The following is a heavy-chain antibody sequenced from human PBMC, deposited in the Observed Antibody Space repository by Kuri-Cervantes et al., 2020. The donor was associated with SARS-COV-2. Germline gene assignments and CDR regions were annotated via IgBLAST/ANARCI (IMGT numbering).Heavy chain of an antibody. Sequence: GSLRLSCTVSGGFISSSSYYWGWIRQPPGKGLEWIGSIYYSGSTYYNPSLKSRVTISVDTSKNQFSLKLSSVTAADTAVYYWARDKAGSYYYGMDVWGQGTTVTVSS. V-gene: IGHV4-39*02. CDR1: GGFISSSSYY. CDR2: IYYSGST. CDR3: ARDKAGSYYYGMDV. D-gene: IGHD3-10*01. J-gene: IGHJ6*02.